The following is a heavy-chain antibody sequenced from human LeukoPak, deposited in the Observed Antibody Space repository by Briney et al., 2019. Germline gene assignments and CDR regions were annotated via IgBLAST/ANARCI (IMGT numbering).Heavy chain of an antibody. V-gene: IGHV3-53*01. J-gene: IGHJ4*02. CDR1: RFTFSSYW. CDR2: IYSGGGT. Sequence: GGSLRLSCAASRFTFSSYWMHWVRQAPGKGLEWVSFIYSGGGTYYADSVKGRFTISRDNSKNTLYLQMNSLRAEDTAMYYCATGWNWNLDYWGQGTLVTVSS. CDR3: ATGWNWNLDY. D-gene: IGHD1-1*01.